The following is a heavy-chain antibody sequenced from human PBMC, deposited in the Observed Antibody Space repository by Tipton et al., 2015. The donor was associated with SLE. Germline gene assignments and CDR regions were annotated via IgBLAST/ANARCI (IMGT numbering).Heavy chain of an antibody. CDR2: INHSGST. V-gene: IGHV4-34*01. J-gene: IGHJ2*01. D-gene: IGHD1-26*01. CDR3: ARDPLGWELRTDWYFDL. CDR1: GGSFSGYY. Sequence: TLSLTCAVYGGSFSGYYWSWIRQPPGKGLEWIGEINHSGSTNYNPSLKSRVTISVDKSKSQFSLKLSSVTAADTAVYYCARDPLGWELRTDWYFDLWGRGTLVTVSS.